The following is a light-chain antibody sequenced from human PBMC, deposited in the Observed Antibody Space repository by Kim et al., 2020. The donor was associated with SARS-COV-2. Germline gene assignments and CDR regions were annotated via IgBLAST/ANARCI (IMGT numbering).Light chain of an antibody. J-gene: IGKJ4*01. CDR2: DAS. Sequence: ASVGDRVTITCRASQSISSWLAWYQQKPGKAPKLLIYDASRLESGVPSRFSGSGSGTEFTLTISSLQPDDFATYYCQQYNSYRLTFGGGTKVDIK. CDR3: QQYNSYRLT. CDR1: QSISSW. V-gene: IGKV1-5*01.